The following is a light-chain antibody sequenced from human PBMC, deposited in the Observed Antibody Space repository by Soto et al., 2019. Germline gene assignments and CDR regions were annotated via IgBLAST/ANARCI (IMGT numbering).Light chain of an antibody. CDR1: QSVSSY. CDR2: DAS. CDR3: QQRSNWPPEVT. J-gene: IGKJ3*01. V-gene: IGKV3-11*01. Sequence: EIVLTQSPATLSLSPGERATLSCRASQSVSSYLAWYQQKPGQAPRLLIYDASNRATGIPARFSGSGSGTAFTLTISSLEPEDFAVYYCQQRSNWPPEVTFGPGTKVDI.